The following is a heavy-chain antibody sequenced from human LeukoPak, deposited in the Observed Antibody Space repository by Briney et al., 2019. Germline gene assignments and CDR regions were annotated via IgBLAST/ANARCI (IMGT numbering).Heavy chain of an antibody. CDR3: ARGSGYSYGYILADY. CDR1: GYTLTELS. Sequence: VASVKVSCKVSGYTLTELSMHWVRQAPGKGLEWMGGFDPEDGETIYAQKFQGRVTMTEDTSTDTAYMELSSLRSEDTAVYYCARGSGYSYGYILADYWGQGTLVTVSS. D-gene: IGHD5-18*01. CDR2: FDPEDGET. V-gene: IGHV1-24*01. J-gene: IGHJ4*02.